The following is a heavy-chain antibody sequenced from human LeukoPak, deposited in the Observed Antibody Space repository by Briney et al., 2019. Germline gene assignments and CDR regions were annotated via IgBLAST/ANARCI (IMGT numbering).Heavy chain of an antibody. CDR3: AKDLRRYDFWSGYGRGYYFDY. V-gene: IGHV3-23*01. CDR2: ISGSGGST. Sequence: GRSLRLSCAASGFTFSRHAMSWVRQAPGKGLEWVSAISGSGGSTYYADSVKGRFTISRDNSKNTLYLQMNSLRAEDTAVYYCAKDLRRYDFWSGYGRGYYFDYWGQGTLVTVSS. J-gene: IGHJ4*02. CDR1: GFTFSRHA. D-gene: IGHD3-3*01.